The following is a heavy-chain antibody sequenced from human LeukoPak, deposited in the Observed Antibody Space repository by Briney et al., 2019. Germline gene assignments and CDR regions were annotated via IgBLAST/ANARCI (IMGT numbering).Heavy chain of an antibody. CDR2: INPNSGGT. V-gene: IGHV1-2*02. CDR3: ASYLIRDSLTGSDFDY. Sequence: ASVKVSCKASGYTFTGYYMHWVRQAPGQGLEWMGWINPNSGGTNYAQKFQGRVTMTRDTSISTAYMELSRLRSDDTAVYSCASYLIRDSLTGSDFDYWGQGTLVTVSS. CDR1: GYTFTGYY. D-gene: IGHD3-9*01. J-gene: IGHJ4*02.